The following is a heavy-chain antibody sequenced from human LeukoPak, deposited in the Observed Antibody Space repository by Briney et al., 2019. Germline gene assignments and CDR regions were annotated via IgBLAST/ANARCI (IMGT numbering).Heavy chain of an antibody. CDR1: GGSISSYY. V-gene: IGHV4-59*01. D-gene: IGHD5-12*01. Sequence: PSETLSLTCTVSGGSISSYYWSWIRQPPGKGLEWIGYIYYSGSTKYNPSLKSRVTISVDTSRDQFSLKLSSVTAAVTAVYYCARGGYSGYDYLDYWGRGTLVTVSS. CDR3: ARGGYSGYDYLDY. CDR2: IYYSGST. J-gene: IGHJ4*02.